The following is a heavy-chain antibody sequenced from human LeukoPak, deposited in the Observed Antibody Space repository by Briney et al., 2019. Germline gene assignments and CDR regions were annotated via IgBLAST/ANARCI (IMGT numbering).Heavy chain of an antibody. CDR2: ISAYSANT. CDR3: VRDRYCSSSSCNPAARGYFLY. Sequence: EASVKVSCKASGYTFTSYSFSWVRQAPGQGLEWMGWISAYSANTDYAQKVQGRVTMTTDTSTSTAYMELRSLRSDDTAMYYCVRDRYCSSSSCNPAARGYFLYWGQGTLVTVSS. J-gene: IGHJ1*01. CDR1: GYTFTSYS. D-gene: IGHD2-2*01. V-gene: IGHV1-18*04.